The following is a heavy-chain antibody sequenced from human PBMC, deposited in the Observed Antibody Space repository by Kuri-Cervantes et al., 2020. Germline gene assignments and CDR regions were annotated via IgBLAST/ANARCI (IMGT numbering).Heavy chain of an antibody. CDR3: ARDPGGYSYGPLNFDY. D-gene: IGHD5-18*01. Sequence: LSLTCAASGFTFSSYSMSWVRQAPGKGLEWVANIKQDGSEKYYVDSVKGRFTISRDNAKNSLYLQMNSLRAEDTAVYYCARDPGGYSYGPLNFDYWGQGTLVTVSS. J-gene: IGHJ4*02. CDR2: IKQDGSEK. CDR1: GFTFSSYS. V-gene: IGHV3-7*01.